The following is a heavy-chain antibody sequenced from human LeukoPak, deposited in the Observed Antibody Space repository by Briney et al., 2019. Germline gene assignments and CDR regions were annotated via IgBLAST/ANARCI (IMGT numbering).Heavy chain of an antibody. CDR3: ATEGPRRVGSYHLFDY. CDR2: FDPEDGET. D-gene: IGHD1-26*01. Sequence: GASVKVSCKVSGYTVTEISIHWVRQTPGKGLEWMGGFDPEDGETIYAQKFQGRVTMTEDTSTDTAYMELSSLRSEDTAVYYCATEGPRRVGSYHLFDYWGQGTLVTVSS. CDR1: GYTVTEIS. J-gene: IGHJ4*02. V-gene: IGHV1-24*01.